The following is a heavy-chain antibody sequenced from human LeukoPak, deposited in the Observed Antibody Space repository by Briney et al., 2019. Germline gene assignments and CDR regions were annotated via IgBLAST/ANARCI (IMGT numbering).Heavy chain of an antibody. J-gene: IGHJ4*02. D-gene: IGHD3-16*02. CDR2: IHPITGNP. Sequence: ASVKVSCKASGYSFTNYAMNWVRQAPGQGLEWMGWIHPITGNPTYAQGFTGRVVFSLDTSVSTTYLQISSLKAEDTAVYFCARAFQSLGGLSLPDYWGQGTLVTVSS. V-gene: IGHV7-4-1*02. CDR3: ARAFQSLGGLSLPDY. CDR1: GYSFTNYA.